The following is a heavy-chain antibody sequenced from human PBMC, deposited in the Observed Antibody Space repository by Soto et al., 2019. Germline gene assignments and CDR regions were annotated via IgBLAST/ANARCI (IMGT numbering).Heavy chain of an antibody. V-gene: IGHV4-39*01. CDR1: GGSISSSSYY. D-gene: IGHD3-10*01. CDR3: ARLDYYGSGSDP. J-gene: IGHJ5*02. CDR2: IYYSGST. Sequence: SETLSLTCTVSGGSISSSSYYWGWIRQPPGKGLEWIGSIYYSGSTYYNPSLKSRVTISVDTSKNQFSLKLSSVTAADTAVYYCARLDYYGSGSDPWGQGTLVTVSS.